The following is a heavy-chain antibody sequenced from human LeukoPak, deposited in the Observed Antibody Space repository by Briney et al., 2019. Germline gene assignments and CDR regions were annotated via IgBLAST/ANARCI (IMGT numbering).Heavy chain of an antibody. CDR3: ARSPRGYSYGYRDH. Sequence: ASVKVSFKASGYTFASYGITWVRQAPGQGLEWMGWISAYKGDTNYAQTLRGRVTMTTDTAASSAYLELRSLRSDDTAVYYCARSPRGYSYGYRDHWGQGTLVTVSS. J-gene: IGHJ4*02. CDR1: GYTFASYG. D-gene: IGHD5-18*01. V-gene: IGHV1-18*01. CDR2: ISAYKGDT.